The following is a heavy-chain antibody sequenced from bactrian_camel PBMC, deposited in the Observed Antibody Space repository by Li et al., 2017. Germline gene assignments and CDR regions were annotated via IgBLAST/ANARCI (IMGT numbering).Heavy chain of an antibody. Sequence: HVQLVESGGGSVQAGGSLRLSCTSPGLAYNKCGMAWYRQAAGKQRELVSSINTRGITYYADSVKGRFAISQDDAKITVYLQMHNLKPEDTATYYCKTDPRTPQNFGNLPAGCSVVAGTAWGPGTQVTVS. CDR2: INTRGIT. V-gene: IGHV3S53*01. CDR1: GLAYNKCG. J-gene: IGHJ4*01. CDR3: KTDPRTPQNFGNLPAGCSVVAGTA. D-gene: IGHD6*01.